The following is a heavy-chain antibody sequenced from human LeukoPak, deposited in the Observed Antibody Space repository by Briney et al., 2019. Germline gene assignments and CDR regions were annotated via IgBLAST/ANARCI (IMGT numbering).Heavy chain of an antibody. J-gene: IGHJ4*02. CDR2: ISYDGSNK. CDR3: ARAPSGEYPIRFGY. D-gene: IGHD3-10*01. CDR1: GFTFSSYG. Sequence: PGRSLRLSCAASGFTFSSYGMHWVRQAPGKGLEWVAVISYDGSNKYYADSVKGRFTISRDNSKNTLYLQMNSLRAEDTAVYYCARAPSGEYPIRFGYWGQGTLVTVSS. V-gene: IGHV3-30*03.